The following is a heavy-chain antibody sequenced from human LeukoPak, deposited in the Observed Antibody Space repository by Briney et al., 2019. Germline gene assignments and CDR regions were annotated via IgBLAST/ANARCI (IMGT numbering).Heavy chain of an antibody. D-gene: IGHD6-6*01. Sequence: SVRVSCKASGGTFSSYAISWVRQVPGQGLEWMGGIIPIFGTANYAQKFQGRVTITADESTSTAYMELSSLRSEDTAVYYCAREDSSSSEYFDYWGQGTLVTVSS. V-gene: IGHV1-69*13. CDR3: AREDSSSSEYFDY. CDR1: GGTFSSYA. J-gene: IGHJ4*02. CDR2: IIPIFGTA.